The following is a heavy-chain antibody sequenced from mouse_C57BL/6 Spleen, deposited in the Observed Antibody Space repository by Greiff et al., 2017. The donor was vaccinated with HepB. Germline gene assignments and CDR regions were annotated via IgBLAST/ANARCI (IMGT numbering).Heavy chain of an antibody. J-gene: IGHJ4*01. CDR2: ISSGSSTI. CDR1: GFTFSDYG. CDR3: ARGEDYYGSSPFYAMDY. D-gene: IGHD1-1*01. V-gene: IGHV5-17*01. Sequence: EVKVEESGGGLVKPGGSLKLSCAASGFTFSDYGMHWVRQAPEKGLEWVAYISSGSSTIYYADTVKGRFTISRDNAKNTLFLQMTSLRSEDTAMYYCARGEDYYGSSPFYAMDYWGQGTSVTVSS.